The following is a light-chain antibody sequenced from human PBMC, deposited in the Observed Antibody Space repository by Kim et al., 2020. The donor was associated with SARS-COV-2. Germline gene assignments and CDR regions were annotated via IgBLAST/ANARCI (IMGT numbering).Light chain of an antibody. Sequence: EIVLTQSPDTLSLSPGERATLSCRASQSVSSSYLAWYQQKPGQAPRLLIYGTSSRATGVPDRFSGSGSGTDFTLTITRLEPEDFAVYYGQQYGNSPHTSGQGTKVDIK. CDR2: GTS. V-gene: IGKV3-20*01. CDR3: QQYGNSPHT. J-gene: IGKJ1*01. CDR1: QSVSSSY.